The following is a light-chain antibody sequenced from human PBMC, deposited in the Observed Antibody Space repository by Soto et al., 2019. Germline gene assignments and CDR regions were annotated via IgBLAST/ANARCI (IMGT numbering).Light chain of an antibody. V-gene: IGKV1-5*01. J-gene: IGKJ1*01. CDR2: DVS. Sequence: DIQMTQSPSTLSASVGDRITITCRASQSISGWLAWYQQKPGKAPKLLIYDVSSLESGVPSRFSGSGSGTEFTLAIISLQPDDFATYYCQQYNSYPWTFGQGTKVDI. CDR3: QQYNSYPWT. CDR1: QSISGW.